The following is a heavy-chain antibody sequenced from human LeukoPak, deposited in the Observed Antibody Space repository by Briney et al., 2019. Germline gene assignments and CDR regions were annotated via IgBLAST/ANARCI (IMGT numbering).Heavy chain of an antibody. CDR1: GYTFTGYY. CDR3: ARDVAAAGQIDY. V-gene: IGHV1-2*02. D-gene: IGHD6-13*01. CDR2: INPNSGGT. Sequence: ASVKVSCKASGYTFTGYYIHWVRQAPGQGLEWMGWINPNSGGTNYAQKFQGRVTMTRDTSISTAYMELSRLRSEDTAVYYCARDVAAAGQIDYWGQGTLVTVSS. J-gene: IGHJ4*02.